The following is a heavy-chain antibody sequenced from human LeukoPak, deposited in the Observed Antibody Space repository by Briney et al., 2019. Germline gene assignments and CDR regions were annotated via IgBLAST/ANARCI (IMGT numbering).Heavy chain of an antibody. Sequence: GASVKVFCKASGGTFSSYAISWVRQAPGQGLEWMGRIIPIFGTANYAQKFQGRVTITTDESASTAYMELSSLRSEDTAVYYCAREGRRITMVRGVNYFDYWGQGTLVTVSS. J-gene: IGHJ4*02. CDR3: AREGRRITMVRGVNYFDY. D-gene: IGHD3-10*01. CDR2: IIPIFGTA. V-gene: IGHV1-69*05. CDR1: GGTFSSYA.